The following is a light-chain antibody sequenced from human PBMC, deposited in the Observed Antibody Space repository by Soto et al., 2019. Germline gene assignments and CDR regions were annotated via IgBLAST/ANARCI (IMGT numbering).Light chain of an antibody. J-gene: IGKJ1*01. CDR3: QQSRT. Sequence: VMTPSPDSLAVSLGERATINCTSSQIVLYSSYTKNYLTWYQQKPGQPPQLLLYWASTPESGVPGRSSGSGSATDFTLTIISLQAEDVAVYYCQQSRTFGQGNKVEFK. CDR2: WAS. V-gene: IGKV4-1*01. CDR1: QIVLYSSYTKNY.